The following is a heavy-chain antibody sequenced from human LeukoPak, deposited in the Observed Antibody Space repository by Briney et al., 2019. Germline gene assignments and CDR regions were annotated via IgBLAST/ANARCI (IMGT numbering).Heavy chain of an antibody. J-gene: IGHJ4*02. CDR2: IIPIFGTA. D-gene: IGHD6-6*01. CDR1: GGTFSSYA. V-gene: IGHV1-69*05. Sequence: ASVKVSCKASGGTFSSYAISWVRQAPGQGLEWMGRIIPIFGTANYAQKFQGRVTITTDESTSTAYMELSSLRSEDTAVYYCARDQGDEYISSSGQGYFDYWGQGTLVIVSS. CDR3: ARDQGDEYISSSGQGYFDY.